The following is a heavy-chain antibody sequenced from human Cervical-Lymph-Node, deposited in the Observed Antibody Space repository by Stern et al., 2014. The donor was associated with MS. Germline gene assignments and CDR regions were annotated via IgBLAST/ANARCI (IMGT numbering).Heavy chain of an antibody. Sequence: VQLVESGGGVVQPGRSLRLSCAASGFSFSRYAMHWVRQAPGKGLEWVALIWYDGSNPYYADSVTGRFTISRDNFKNTLYLQMNSLRAEDTAVYYCASAYSSSHSYFDYWGQGTLFTVSS. D-gene: IGHD6-13*01. CDR1: GFSFSRYA. J-gene: IGHJ4*02. V-gene: IGHV3-33*01. CDR3: ASAYSSSHSYFDY. CDR2: IWYDGSNP.